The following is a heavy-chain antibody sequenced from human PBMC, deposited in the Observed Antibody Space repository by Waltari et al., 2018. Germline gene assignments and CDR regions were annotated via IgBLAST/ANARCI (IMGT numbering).Heavy chain of an antibody. CDR2: IYTSGST. J-gene: IGHJ4*02. D-gene: IGHD3-3*01. CDR3: ARSGSIFGVVPHPHFDY. V-gene: IGHV4-61*09. CDR1: GGSISSGSYY. Sequence: QVQLQESGPGLVKPSQTLSLTCTVSGGSISSGSYYWSWIRQPAGKGLEWIGYIYTSGSTNYNPSLKSRVTISVDTSKNQFSLKLSSVTAADTAVYYCARSGSIFGVVPHPHFDYWGQGTLVTVSS.